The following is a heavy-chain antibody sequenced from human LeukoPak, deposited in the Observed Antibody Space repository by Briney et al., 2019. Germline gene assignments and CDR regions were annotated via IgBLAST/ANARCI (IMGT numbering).Heavy chain of an antibody. D-gene: IGHD2-21*01. J-gene: IGHJ4*02. Sequence: PSETLSLTCAVYGGSLSAYYWTWIRQPPGKGLEWIGEINHGGSTNYNPSLKSRVTISIDTSKNQFSLKLSSVTAADTAVYYCARGVVIAPQTFDYWGQGTLVTVSS. V-gene: IGHV4-34*01. CDR3: ARGVVIAPQTFDY. CDR1: GGSLSAYY. CDR2: INHGGST.